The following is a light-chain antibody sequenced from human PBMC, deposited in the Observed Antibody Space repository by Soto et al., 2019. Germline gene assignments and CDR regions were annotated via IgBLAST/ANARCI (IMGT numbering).Light chain of an antibody. V-gene: IGKV3-20*01. Sequence: EIVLTQSPGTLSLSPGERATLSCRASQSVSSSFLAWYQQKPGQAPRLLIYGASSRATGIPDRFSGSGSGTDVTITISRLEPEDFAVYYCQQYDSSPWTFGRGTKVEIK. CDR2: GAS. CDR3: QQYDSSPWT. CDR1: QSVSSSF. J-gene: IGKJ1*01.